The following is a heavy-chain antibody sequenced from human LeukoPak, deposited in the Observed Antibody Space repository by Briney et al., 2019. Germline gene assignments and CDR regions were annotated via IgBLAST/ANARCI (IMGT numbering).Heavy chain of an antibody. CDR3: ARGNFFCSGGSCTSAFDI. V-gene: IGHV4-39*01. CDR2: IYYSGST. D-gene: IGHD2-15*01. CDR1: GGSISSSSYY. Sequence: SETLSLTCTVSGGSISSSSYYWGWIRQPPGKGLEWIGSIYYSGSTYYNPSLKSRVTISADTSKNQFSLKLSSVTAADTAVYYCARGNFFCSGGSCTSAFDIWGQGTMVTVSS. J-gene: IGHJ3*02.